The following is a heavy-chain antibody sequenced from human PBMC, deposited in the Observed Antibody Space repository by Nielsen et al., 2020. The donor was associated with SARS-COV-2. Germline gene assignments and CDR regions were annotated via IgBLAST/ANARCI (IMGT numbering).Heavy chain of an antibody. Sequence: GESLKISCAASGFTFSSYGMHWVRQAPGKGLEWVAVISYDGSNKYYADSVKGRFTISRDNSENTLYLQMNSLRAEYTAVYYCAKSRIAAAGRRRIYYGMDVWGQGTTVTVSS. V-gene: IGHV3-30*18. CDR1: GFTFSSYG. J-gene: IGHJ6*02. CDR3: AKSRIAAAGRRRIYYGMDV. D-gene: IGHD6-13*01. CDR2: ISYDGSNK.